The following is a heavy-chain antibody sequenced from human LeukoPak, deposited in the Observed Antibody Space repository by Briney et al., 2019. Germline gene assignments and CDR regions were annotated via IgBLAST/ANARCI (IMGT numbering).Heavy chain of an antibody. V-gene: IGHV4-39*07. J-gene: IGHJ6*03. Sequence: SETLSLTCTVSGGSISSSSYYWGWIRQPPGKGLEWIGSIYYSGSTYYNPSLKSRVTISVDTSKNQFSLKLSSVTAADTAVYYCARGRGDLQTYYCYMDVWGKGTTVTVSS. CDR3: ARGRGDLQTYYCYMDV. CDR2: IYYSGST. CDR1: GGSISSSSYY. D-gene: IGHD3-16*01.